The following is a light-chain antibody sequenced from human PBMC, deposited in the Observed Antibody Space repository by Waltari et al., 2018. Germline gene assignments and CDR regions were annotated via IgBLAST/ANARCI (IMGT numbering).Light chain of an antibody. CDR1: SGDIGGYNL. Sequence: QSALTQPASVSGSPGQSLTISCTGTSGDIGGYNLVSWYQQHPGKAPKLMIYEGNKRPSGVSIRFSGSKSGNTASLTISGLQAEDEADYYCSSYADSNICVFGSGTKVTVL. V-gene: IGLV2-23*01. J-gene: IGLJ1*01. CDR2: EGN. CDR3: SSYADSNICV.